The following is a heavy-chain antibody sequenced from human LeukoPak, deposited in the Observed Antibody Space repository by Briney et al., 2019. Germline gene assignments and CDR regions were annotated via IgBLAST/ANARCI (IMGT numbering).Heavy chain of an antibody. CDR3: ARTGYCSGGSCLDY. J-gene: IGHJ4*02. Sequence: SVKVSCKASGGTFSSYAISWVRQAPRQGLEWMGRIIPILGIANYAQKFQGRVTITADKSTSTAYMELSSLRSEDTAVYYCARTGYCSGGSCLDYWGQGTLVTVSS. D-gene: IGHD2-15*01. CDR2: IIPILGIA. CDR1: GGTFSSYA. V-gene: IGHV1-69*04.